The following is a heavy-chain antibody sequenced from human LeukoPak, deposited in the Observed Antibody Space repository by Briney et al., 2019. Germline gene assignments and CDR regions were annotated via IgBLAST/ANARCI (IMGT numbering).Heavy chain of an antibody. CDR2: IKKDGSDK. V-gene: IGHV3-7*01. D-gene: IGHD6-19*01. CDR3: VAGSGWRFDY. CDR1: GFTFSSHW. J-gene: IGHJ4*02. Sequence: GGSLRLSCAASGFTFSSHWMNWVRQAPGKGLEWVANIKKDGSDKNYLGSVKGRFTISRDNAKNSLYVQMNSLRVEDTAVYYCVAGSGWRFDYWGQGTLVTVSS.